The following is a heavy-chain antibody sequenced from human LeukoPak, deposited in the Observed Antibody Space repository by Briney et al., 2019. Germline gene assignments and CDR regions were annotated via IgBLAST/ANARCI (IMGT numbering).Heavy chain of an antibody. CDR2: IYYSGST. CDR3: ARGYYDF. J-gene: IGHJ4*02. Sequence: PSETLSLTCTVSGYSISSGYYWGWIRQPPGKGLEWIGSIYYSGSTYYNPSLKSRVTISLDTSKNQFSLKLNSVTAADTAVYYCARGYYDFWGQGTLVTVSS. CDR1: GYSISSGYY. V-gene: IGHV4-38-2*02. D-gene: IGHD3-3*01.